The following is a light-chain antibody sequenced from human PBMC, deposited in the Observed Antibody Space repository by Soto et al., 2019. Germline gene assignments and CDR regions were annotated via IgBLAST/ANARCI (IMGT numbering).Light chain of an antibody. J-gene: IGLJ1*01. V-gene: IGLV2-11*01. Sequence: QSALTQPRSVSGSPGQSVTISCTGTSSDVGTYDFVSWYQQHPGKAPRLMIFDVSERPSGVPDRFSGSKSGNTASLTISGLQAEDEADYYCCLYAVTFHVFGTGTKGTVL. CDR2: DVS. CDR3: CLYAVTFHV. CDR1: SSDVGTYDF.